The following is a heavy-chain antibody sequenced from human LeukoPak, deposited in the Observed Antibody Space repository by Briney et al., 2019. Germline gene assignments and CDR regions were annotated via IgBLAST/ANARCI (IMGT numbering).Heavy chain of an antibody. Sequence: SQTLSLTCATSGDSVSSNSATWNWIRQSPSRGLEWLGRTYCRSKCYNDYAVSVKSRITINADTSKNQFSLQVNSVTPEDTAVYYCARDLGAFWYFDLWGRGTLVTVSS. CDR2: TYCRSKCYN. V-gene: IGHV6-1*01. CDR3: ARDLGAFWYFDL. CDR1: GDSVSSNSAT. D-gene: IGHD4-17*01. J-gene: IGHJ2*01.